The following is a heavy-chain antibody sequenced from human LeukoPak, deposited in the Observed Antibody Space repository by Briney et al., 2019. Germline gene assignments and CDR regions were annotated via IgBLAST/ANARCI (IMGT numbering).Heavy chain of an antibody. V-gene: IGHV6-1*01. CDR2: TYYRSKWSN. J-gene: IGHJ6*02. Sequence: SQTLSLTCDISGDSVSRNSAAWNWIRQSPSRGLEWLGRTYYRSKWSNDYAVSVESRITINPDTSKNQFSLQLSSVIPEDTAVYFCARLHCTRTSCYVHVWGQGTTVTVSS. D-gene: IGHD2-2*01. CDR1: GDSVSRNSAA. CDR3: ARLHCTRTSCYVHV.